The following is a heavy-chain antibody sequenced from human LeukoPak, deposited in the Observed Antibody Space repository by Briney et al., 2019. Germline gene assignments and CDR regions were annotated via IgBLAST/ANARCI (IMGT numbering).Heavy chain of an antibody. V-gene: IGHV3-23*01. CDR3: AKNWGPGMASES. Sequence: PGGSLRLSCVASGFSFSSYAMTWVRQAPGKGLEWVSAISGGGDYIYYGDSVKGRFTTSRDNSKRTLYLQMSNLRAEDTAVYYCAKNWGPGMASESWGQGTQVTVSS. D-gene: IGHD5-18*01. CDR1: GFSFSSYA. J-gene: IGHJ4*02. CDR2: ISGGGDYI.